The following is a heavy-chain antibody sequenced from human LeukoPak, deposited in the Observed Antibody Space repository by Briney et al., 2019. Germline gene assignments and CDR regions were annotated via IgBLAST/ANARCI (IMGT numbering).Heavy chain of an antibody. V-gene: IGHV1-18*01. CDR3: ARIASDGSGTNHY. CDR2: ISVYNGNT. CDR1: GYTLSSYG. D-gene: IGHD3-10*01. J-gene: IGHJ4*02. Sequence: VASVKVSCKASGYTLSSYGITWVRQAPGQGLEWVGWISVYNGNTKSAQNLRGRVIMTTDTSTNTAHMELRSLRSDDTAVYYCARIASDGSGTNHYWGQGTQVIVSS.